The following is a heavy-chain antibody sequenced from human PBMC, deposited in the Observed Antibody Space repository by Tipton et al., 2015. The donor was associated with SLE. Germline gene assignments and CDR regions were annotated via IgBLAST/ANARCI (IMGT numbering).Heavy chain of an antibody. CDR1: GDSITSITRTNW. CDR2: IFHSGST. V-gene: IGHV4-4*02. CDR3: VRERKYVVRFRELVAPDL. Sequence: TLSLTCTVSGDSITSITRTNWWSWVRQPPGKGLEWIGEIFHSGSTNYRPSLKSRVIISVDKSKNQFSLKLTSVTAADTAVYYCVRERKYVVRFRELVAPDLWGQGTAITVSS. J-gene: IGHJ3*01. D-gene: IGHD1-26*01.